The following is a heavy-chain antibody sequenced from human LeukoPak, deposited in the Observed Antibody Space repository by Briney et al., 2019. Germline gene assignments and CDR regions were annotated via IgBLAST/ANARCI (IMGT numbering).Heavy chain of an antibody. CDR1: GFTFSSHW. J-gene: IGHJ4*02. Sequence: PGGSLRLSCAVSGFTFSSHWMSWVRQAPGKGLEWVANIKEDGSDKYYVDSVKGRFTISRDNAKYSLFLQMNSLRAEDTAVYYCARVAGGGLDYWGQGTLVTVSS. CDR2: IKEDGSDK. D-gene: IGHD2-15*01. V-gene: IGHV3-7*05. CDR3: ARVAGGGLDY.